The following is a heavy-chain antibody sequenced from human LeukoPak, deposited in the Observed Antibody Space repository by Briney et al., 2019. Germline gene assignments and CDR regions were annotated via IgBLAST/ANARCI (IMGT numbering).Heavy chain of an antibody. CDR1: GGSISSGGYY. Sequence: SETLSLTCTVSGGSISSGGYYWSWIRQHPGKGLEWIGYIYYSGSTYYNPSLKSRVTISVDTSKNQFSLKLSSVTAADTAMYYCASGPSSGWYQVSGAAHYWGQGTLVTVSS. V-gene: IGHV4-31*03. CDR2: IYYSGST. D-gene: IGHD6-19*01. CDR3: ASGPSSGWYQVSGAAHY. J-gene: IGHJ4*02.